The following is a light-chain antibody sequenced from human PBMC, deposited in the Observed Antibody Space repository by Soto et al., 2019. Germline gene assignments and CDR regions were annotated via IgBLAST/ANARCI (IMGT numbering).Light chain of an antibody. CDR1: SSDVGGSYF. Sequence: QSALTQPASVSGSPGQSITISCTGTSSDVGGSYFVSWYQQHPGEVPKLLIYEVSNRPSGVSNRVSGSKSGNTASLTISGLQADDEADYSCSSSSSTSTLFGGGTKLTVL. CDR2: EVS. J-gene: IGLJ2*01. CDR3: SSSSSTSTL. V-gene: IGLV2-14*01.